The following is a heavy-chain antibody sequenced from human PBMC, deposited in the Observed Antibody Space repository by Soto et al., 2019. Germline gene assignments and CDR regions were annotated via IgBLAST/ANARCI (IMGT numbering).Heavy chain of an antibody. D-gene: IGHD3-3*01. Sequence: SETLSLSCTVSGGSVSSGSYYWSWIRQPPGKGLEWIGYIYYSGSTNYNPSLKSRVTISVDTSKNQFSLKLSSVTAADTAVYYCARGRAIFGVVKDYYYGMDVWGQGTTVTVSS. V-gene: IGHV4-61*01. J-gene: IGHJ6*02. CDR1: GGSVSSGSYY. CDR2: IYYSGST. CDR3: ARGRAIFGVVKDYYYGMDV.